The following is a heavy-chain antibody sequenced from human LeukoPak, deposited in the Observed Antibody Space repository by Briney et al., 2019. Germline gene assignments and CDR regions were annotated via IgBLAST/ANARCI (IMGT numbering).Heavy chain of an antibody. CDR2: IYYSGST. J-gene: IGHJ4*02. CDR1: GGSISSYY. V-gene: IGHV4-59*01. CDR3: ARSITSTGTGDY. Sequence: SETLSLTCTVSGGSISSYYWSWIRQPPGKGLEWIGYIYYSGSTNYNPSLKSRVTISVDTSRNQFSLKLSSVTAADTAVYYCARSITSTGTGDYWGQGTLVTVSS. D-gene: IGHD4-17*01.